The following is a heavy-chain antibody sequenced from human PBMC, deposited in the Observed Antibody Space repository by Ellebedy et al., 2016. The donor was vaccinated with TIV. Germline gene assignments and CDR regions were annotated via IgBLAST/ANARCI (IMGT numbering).Heavy chain of an antibody. CDR3: AKDRHPFITTWYQNYFDY. V-gene: IGHV3-30*18. CDR2: ISYGANKK. Sequence: GESLKISCAGSGFSFNTYGMHWVRQTPGKGLEWVAAISYGANKKYYADSVKGRFTVSRDNFNDTLYLQMNSLRTEDTAIYHCAKDRHPFITTWYQNYFDYWGQGTLVTVSS. CDR1: GFSFNTYG. D-gene: IGHD6-13*01. J-gene: IGHJ4*02.